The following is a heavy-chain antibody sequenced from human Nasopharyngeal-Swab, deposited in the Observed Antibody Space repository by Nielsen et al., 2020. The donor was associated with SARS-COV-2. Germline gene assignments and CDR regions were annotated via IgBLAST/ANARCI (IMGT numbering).Heavy chain of an antibody. D-gene: IGHD1-26*01. V-gene: IGHV3-23*01. J-gene: IGHJ3*02. CDR3: AKDLSIVGANDAFDI. CDR2: ISGSGGST. CDR1: GFTFSSYA. Sequence: GGSLRLSCAASGFTFSSYAMSWVRQAPGKGLEWVSAISGSGGSTYYADSVKGRFTISRDNSKNMLYLQMNSLRAEDTAVYYCAKDLSIVGANDAFDIWGQGTMVTVSS.